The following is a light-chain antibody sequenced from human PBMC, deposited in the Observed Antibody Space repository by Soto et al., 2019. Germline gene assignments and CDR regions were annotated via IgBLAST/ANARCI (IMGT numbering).Light chain of an antibody. Sequence: AIQMTQSPSSLSASVGDRVTITCRASQGIRNDLGWYQQKPGKAPKLLIYAASGLQSGVPSRFSGSGHGTDFTLTISSLQPEDFATYYCLQDYNYFGFGQGTRLEIK. CDR2: AAS. J-gene: IGKJ5*01. V-gene: IGKV1-6*01. CDR3: LQDYNYFG. CDR1: QGIRND.